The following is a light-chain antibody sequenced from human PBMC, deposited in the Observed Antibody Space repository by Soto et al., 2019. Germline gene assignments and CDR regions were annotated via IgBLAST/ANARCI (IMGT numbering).Light chain of an antibody. CDR3: LRYNAFSQT. CDR2: DAS. J-gene: IGKJ1*01. Sequence: GDRVTITCRASQSMNSWLAWYQQKPGEAPKVLIYDASSLESGAPSRFSGSGSGTEFTLTIGSLQPEDFATYYCLRYNAFSQTFGQGTKVEI. CDR1: QSMNSW. V-gene: IGKV1-5*01.